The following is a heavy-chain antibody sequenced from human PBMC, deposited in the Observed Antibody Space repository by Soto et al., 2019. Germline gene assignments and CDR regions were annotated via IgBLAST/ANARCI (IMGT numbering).Heavy chain of an antibody. CDR3: ARAVTSYYYYYYMDV. J-gene: IGHJ6*03. CDR1: GYTFTSYD. D-gene: IGHD4-4*01. CDR2: MNPNSGNT. V-gene: IGHV1-8*01. Sequence: ASVKVSCKASGYTFTSYDINWVRQATGRGLEWMGWMNPNSGNTGYAQKFQGRVTMTRNTSISTAYMELSSLRSEDTAVYYCARAVTSYYYYYYMDVWGKGTTVTVSS.